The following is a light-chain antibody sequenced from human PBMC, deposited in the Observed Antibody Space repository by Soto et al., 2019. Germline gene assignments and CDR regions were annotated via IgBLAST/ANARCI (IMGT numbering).Light chain of an antibody. Sequence: EILLTQSPGTLALSPGDRATLSCRASQSIANYVAWYHQRPGQAPRLVIYGASNRATDIPARFSGSGSGTDFTLTISSVEAEDFGVYYCQQRNDWPRNSFGQGTRLEIK. CDR2: GAS. CDR3: QQRNDWPRNS. V-gene: IGKV3-11*01. J-gene: IGKJ5*01. CDR1: QSIANY.